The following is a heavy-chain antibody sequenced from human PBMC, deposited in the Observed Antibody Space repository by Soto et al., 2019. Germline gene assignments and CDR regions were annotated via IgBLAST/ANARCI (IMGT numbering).Heavy chain of an antibody. V-gene: IGHV1-3*04. CDR1: GYTFSTYA. CDR2: INTGNGNT. D-gene: IGHD3-10*01. J-gene: IGHJ4*02. CDR3: ARGSGAYFDY. Sequence: GASVKVSCKTSGYTFSTYATHWVRQAPGQRLEWMGWINTGNGNTKHSQKFQGRVTITRDTSASTDYMELSSLRSEDTAVYYCARGSGAYFDYWGQGTLVTVSS.